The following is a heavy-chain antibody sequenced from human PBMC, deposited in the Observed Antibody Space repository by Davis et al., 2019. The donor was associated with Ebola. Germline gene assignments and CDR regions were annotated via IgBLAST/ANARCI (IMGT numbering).Heavy chain of an antibody. Sequence: GGSLRLSCAASGFTFDRYAIHWVRQGPGKGLEWVSSISRDGATIAYADSVEGRFTISRDNAKNSLFLQMNSLRAEDTALYYCVKDRADFSAFDIWGQGTMVTVSS. D-gene: IGHD2/OR15-2a*01. CDR3: VKDRADFSAFDI. CDR1: GFTFDRYA. J-gene: IGHJ3*02. V-gene: IGHV3-9*01. CDR2: ISRDGATI.